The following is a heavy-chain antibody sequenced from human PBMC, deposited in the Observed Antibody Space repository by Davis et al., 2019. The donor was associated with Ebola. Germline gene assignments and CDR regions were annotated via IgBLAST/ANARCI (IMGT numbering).Heavy chain of an antibody. CDR3: ARSLYSSSWVVWMIDY. CDR1: GYTFTSYG. J-gene: IGHJ4*02. V-gene: IGHV1-18*01. Sequence: ASVKVSCKASGYTFTSYGISWVRQAPGQGLEWMGWISAYNGNTNYAQKLQGRVTMTTDTSTSTAYMELRSLRSDDTAVYYCARSLYSSSWVVWMIDYWGQGTLVTVSS. D-gene: IGHD6-6*01. CDR2: ISAYNGNT.